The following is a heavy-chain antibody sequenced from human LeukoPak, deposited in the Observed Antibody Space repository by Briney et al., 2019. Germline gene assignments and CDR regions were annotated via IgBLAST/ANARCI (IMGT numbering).Heavy chain of an antibody. D-gene: IGHD3-3*01. J-gene: IGHJ5*02. Sequence: GGSLRLSCAASGFTFSSYSMNWVRQAPGKGLEWVSSISSSSSYIYYADSVKGRFAISRDNAKNSLYLQMNSLRAEDTAVYYCARDAQFDFWSGYWEHWFDPWGQGTLVTVSS. V-gene: IGHV3-21*01. CDR1: GFTFSSYS. CDR3: ARDAQFDFWSGYWEHWFDP. CDR2: ISSSSSYI.